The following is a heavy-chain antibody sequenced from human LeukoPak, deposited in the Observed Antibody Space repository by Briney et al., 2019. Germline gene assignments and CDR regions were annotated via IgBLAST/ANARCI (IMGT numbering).Heavy chain of an antibody. Sequence: PGGSLRLSCAASGFSFRSHPMHWVRQAPGKGLEWVAVISYDGSNKFYADSVKGRFTISRDGSTNTLFLQMNSLRAEDTAVYYCARDHQGVTGDPRRAFYYYGMDVWGQGTTVTVSS. J-gene: IGHJ6*02. CDR1: GFSFRSHP. CDR3: ARDHQGVTGDPRRAFYYYGMDV. D-gene: IGHD7-27*01. CDR2: ISYDGSNK. V-gene: IGHV3-30-3*01.